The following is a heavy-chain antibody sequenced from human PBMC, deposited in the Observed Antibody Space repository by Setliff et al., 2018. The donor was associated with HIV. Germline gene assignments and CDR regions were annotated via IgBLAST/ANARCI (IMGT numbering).Heavy chain of an antibody. CDR1: GFTFSTYA. CDR2: ISGSGFA. D-gene: IGHD3-3*01. V-gene: IGHV3-23*01. J-gene: IGHJ3*01. CDR3: AKQRYYDGNDGFHV. Sequence: LRLSCVASGFTFSTYAINWVRLPPGKGLEWVSSISGSGFAYYADSVKGRFIISRDNSKNTLFLQMDSLRAEDTALYYCAKQRYYDGNDGFHVWGQGTMVTVPS.